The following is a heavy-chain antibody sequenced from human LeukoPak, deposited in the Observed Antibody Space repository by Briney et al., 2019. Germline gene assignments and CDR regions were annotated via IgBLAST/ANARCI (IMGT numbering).Heavy chain of an antibody. V-gene: IGHV1-8*01. Sequence: ASVKVSCKASGYTFTTYDINWVRQATGQGLEWMGWMNPNSGNTGYAQKFQGRVTMTRNTSMSTAYMELNSLRSEDTAVYYCARANYYGSGKKDLDYWGQGTLITVSS. CDR1: GYTFTTYD. CDR3: ARANYYGSGKKDLDY. CDR2: MNPNSGNT. J-gene: IGHJ4*02. D-gene: IGHD3-10*01.